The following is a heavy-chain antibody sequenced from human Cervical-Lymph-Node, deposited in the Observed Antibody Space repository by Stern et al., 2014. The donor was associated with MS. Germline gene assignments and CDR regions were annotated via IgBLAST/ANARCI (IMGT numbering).Heavy chain of an antibody. D-gene: IGHD4/OR15-4a*01. CDR3: AGAPLWWLRDY. CDR1: GFTFSTYA. J-gene: IGHJ4*02. CDR2: ISYDGSTK. V-gene: IGHV3-30*04. Sequence: VHLVESGGGVVQPGRSLRLSCVASGFTFSTYAMHWVRQAPGKGLEWVAIISYDGSTKSYTDSVKGRFTISRDNSKNTLYLQMNSLRNEDSALYYCAGAPLWWLRDYWGQGTLVTVSS.